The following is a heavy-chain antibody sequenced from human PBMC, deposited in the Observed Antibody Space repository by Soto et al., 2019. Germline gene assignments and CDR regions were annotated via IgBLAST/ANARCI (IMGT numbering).Heavy chain of an antibody. CDR3: ARDLYYSSGRYFDHDAFDI. J-gene: IGHJ3*02. D-gene: IGHD6-19*01. CDR2: ISPHNDRT. Sequence: QVQMVQSGADVKKPGASVKVSCKASGYNFTSYGISWVRQATGQGLEWMGWISPHNDRTKYARRFQVRVTMTTETPTSTVYMELGSLRSDDTAVYYCARDLYYSSGRYFDHDAFDIWGQGTVVTVSS. V-gene: IGHV1-18*01. CDR1: GYNFTSYG.